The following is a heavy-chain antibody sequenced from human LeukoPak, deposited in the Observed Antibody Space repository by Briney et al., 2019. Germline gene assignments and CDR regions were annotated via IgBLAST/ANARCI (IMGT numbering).Heavy chain of an antibody. J-gene: IGHJ4*02. CDR3: ARVPIVVVTAIILPKYYFDY. Sequence: PGGSLRLSCAASGFTFSDYYMSWIRQAPGKGLEWVSYISSSGSTIYYADSVKGRFTISRDNAKNSLYLQMNSLRAEDTTVYYCARVPIVVVTAIILPKYYFDYWGQGTLVTVSS. D-gene: IGHD2-21*02. CDR2: ISSSGSTI. CDR1: GFTFSDYY. V-gene: IGHV3-11*01.